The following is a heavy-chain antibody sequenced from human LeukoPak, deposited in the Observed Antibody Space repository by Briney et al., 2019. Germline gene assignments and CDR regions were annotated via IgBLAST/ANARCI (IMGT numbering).Heavy chain of an antibody. Sequence: GESLRRSCAASGFTFSIYGMSRVRQAPGKGLEWVGFIRSKAYGGTTEYAASVKGRFTISRDDSKSIAYLQMNSLKTEDTAVYYCTSYCSGGSCYFGLGYWGQGTLVTVSS. D-gene: IGHD2-15*01. V-gene: IGHV3-49*04. CDR3: TSYCSGGSCYFGLGY. CDR1: GFTFSIYG. J-gene: IGHJ4*02. CDR2: IRSKAYGGTT.